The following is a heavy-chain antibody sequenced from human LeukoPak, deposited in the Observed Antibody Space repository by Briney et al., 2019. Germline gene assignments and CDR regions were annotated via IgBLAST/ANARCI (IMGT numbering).Heavy chain of an antibody. CDR1: GFTFSSYA. CDR3: ARLYSSSSGRALDY. Sequence: GASLRLSCAASGFTFSSYAMSWVRQAPGKGLEWVSAISGSGGSTYYADSVKGRFTISRDNSKNTLYLQMNSLRAEDTAVYYCARLYSSSSGRALDYWGQGTLVTVSS. J-gene: IGHJ4*02. V-gene: IGHV3-23*01. CDR2: ISGSGGST. D-gene: IGHD6-6*01.